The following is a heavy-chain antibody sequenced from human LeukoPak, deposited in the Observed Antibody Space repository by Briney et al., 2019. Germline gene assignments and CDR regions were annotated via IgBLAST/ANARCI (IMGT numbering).Heavy chain of an antibody. Sequence: PSETPSLTCTVSGGSISSYYWSWLRQPPGKGLECIGYIYYSGGTNYNPSLKSRVTISVDTSKNQLSLRLSSVTAADTAVYYCARAGRSGWIGPFDYWGQGTLVTVSS. D-gene: IGHD6-19*01. V-gene: IGHV4-59*01. CDR3: ARAGRSGWIGPFDY. J-gene: IGHJ4*02. CDR2: IYYSGGT. CDR1: GGSISSYY.